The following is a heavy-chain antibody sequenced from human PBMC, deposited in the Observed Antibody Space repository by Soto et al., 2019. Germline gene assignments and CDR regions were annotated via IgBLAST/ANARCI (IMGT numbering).Heavy chain of an antibody. J-gene: IGHJ3*02. V-gene: IGHV4-59*01. CDR2: IYSSGTI. CDR1: GGSITRYF. Sequence: SETLSLTCTVSGGSITRYFWSWIRHPPRKGLDWNSHIYSSGTINYNPSLKRRVPISLDTSTDQLSLNLRSVTATDAAVYYCGTGYGGYGGAFDIWGQGTMVTVSS. CDR3: GTGYGGYGGAFDI. D-gene: IGHD4-17*01.